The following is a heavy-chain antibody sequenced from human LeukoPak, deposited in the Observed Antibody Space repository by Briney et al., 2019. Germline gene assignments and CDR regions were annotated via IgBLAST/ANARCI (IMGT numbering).Heavy chain of an antibody. J-gene: IGHJ4*02. CDR1: GYTFTGYY. Sequence: VASVKVSCKTSGYTFTGYYVNWVRQAPGQGLEWMGWISAYNGNTNYAQKLQGRVTMTTDTSTSTAYMELSRLRSDDTAVYYCARTSNYYFDYWGQGTLVTVSS. CDR2: ISAYNGNT. V-gene: IGHV1-18*04. CDR3: ARTSNYYFDY.